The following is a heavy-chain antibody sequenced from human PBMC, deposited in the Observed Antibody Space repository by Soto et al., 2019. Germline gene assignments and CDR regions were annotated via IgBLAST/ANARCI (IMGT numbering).Heavy chain of an antibody. D-gene: IGHD2-21*01. CDR3: TTDPPIPNSRLYYYYYGMDV. J-gene: IGHJ6*02. CDR1: GFTFSNAW. Sequence: NPGGSLRLSCAASGFTFSNAWMSWVRQAPGKGLEWVGRIKSKTDGGTTDYAAPVKGRFTISRDDSKNTLYLQMNSLKTEDTAVYYCTTDPPIPNSRLYYYYYGMDVWGQGTTVTVSS. CDR2: IKSKTDGGTT. V-gene: IGHV3-15*01.